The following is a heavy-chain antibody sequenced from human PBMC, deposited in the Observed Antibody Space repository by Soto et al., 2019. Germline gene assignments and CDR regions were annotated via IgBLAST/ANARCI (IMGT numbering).Heavy chain of an antibody. Sequence: GASVKVSCKVSGYTLTELSMHWVRQTRGKGLEWMGGFDPEDGETIYAQKLQGRVTMTEDTSTDTAYMELSSLRSEDTAVYYCATGYYDLLTVIEGYYYYGMDVWGQGTTVTVSS. J-gene: IGHJ6*02. D-gene: IGHD3-9*01. V-gene: IGHV1-24*01. CDR2: FDPEDGET. CDR3: ATGYYDLLTVIEGYYYYGMDV. CDR1: GYTLTELS.